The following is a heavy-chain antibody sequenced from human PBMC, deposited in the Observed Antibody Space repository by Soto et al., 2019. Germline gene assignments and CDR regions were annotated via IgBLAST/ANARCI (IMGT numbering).Heavy chain of an antibody. V-gene: IGHV4-39*01. D-gene: IGHD3-10*01. J-gene: IGHJ2*01. CDR2: IYYSGST. CDR3: AGGRAFGLYWYFDL. Sequence: QLQLQESGPGLVKPSETLSLTCTVSGGSISSSSYYWGWIRQPPGKGLEWIGSIYYSGSTYYNTSLKSRVNISVDTSKQQFSLKLSYVTAADTAVYSCAGGRAFGLYWYFDLWGRGTLVTVSS. CDR1: GGSISSSSYY.